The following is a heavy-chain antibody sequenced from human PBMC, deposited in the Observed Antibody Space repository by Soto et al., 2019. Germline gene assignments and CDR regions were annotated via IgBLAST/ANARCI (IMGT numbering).Heavy chain of an antibody. D-gene: IGHD3-10*01. CDR2: IYPGDSDT. Sequence: AESLKISCKGSGYSFTSYWIGWVRQMPGKGLECMGIIYPGDSDTRYSPSFQGQVTISADKSISTAYLQWSSLKASDTAMYYCAGGGVRGVITRTRDYYGMDVWGQGTTVTVSS. J-gene: IGHJ6*02. V-gene: IGHV5-51*01. CDR3: AGGGVRGVITRTRDYYGMDV. CDR1: GYSFTSYW.